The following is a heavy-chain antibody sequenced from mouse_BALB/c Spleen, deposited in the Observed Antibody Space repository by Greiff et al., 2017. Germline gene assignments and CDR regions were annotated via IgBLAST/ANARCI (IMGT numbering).Heavy chain of an antibody. CDR2: IWSGGST. D-gene: IGHD1-3*01. V-gene: IGHV2-2*02. CDR3: ARTRANYWFAY. CDR1: GFSLTSYG. Sequence: VKLQESGPGLVQPSQSLSITCTVSGFSLTSYGVHWVRQSPGKGLEWLGVIWSGGSTDYNAAFISRLSISKDNSKSQVFFKMNSLQANDTAIYYCARTRANYWFAYWGQGTLVTVSA. J-gene: IGHJ3*01.